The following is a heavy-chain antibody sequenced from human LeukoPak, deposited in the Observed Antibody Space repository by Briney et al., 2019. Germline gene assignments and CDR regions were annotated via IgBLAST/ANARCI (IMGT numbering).Heavy chain of an antibody. V-gene: IGHV3-7*01. CDR1: GFIFSSYW. D-gene: IGHD6-6*01. J-gene: IGHJ4*02. Sequence: GGSLRLSCAASGFIFSSYWMNWVRQAPGKGLEWVANIKQDGSEKYYVDSVKGRFTISRDNAKNSLFLQMNSLRAEDTAVYYCARSSRLTFDYWGQGTLVTVSS. CDR3: ARSSRLTFDY. CDR2: IKQDGSEK.